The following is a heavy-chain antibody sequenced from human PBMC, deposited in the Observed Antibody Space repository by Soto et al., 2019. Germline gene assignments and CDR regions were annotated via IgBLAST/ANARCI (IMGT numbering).Heavy chain of an antibody. CDR2: SYYSGTS. V-gene: IGHV4-39*01. CDR3: TRRYNWNGYYFDP. Sequence: SETLSLTCTVSGGSIRVQSYYWTWIRQAPGKGLEWVGSSYYSGTSYFNPALKGRVTISVDTSTNQFCLRLTSVTAADTAVYYCTRRYNWNGYYFDPWGQGTLVTVSS. J-gene: IGHJ5*02. CDR1: GGSIRVQSYY. D-gene: IGHD1-20*01.